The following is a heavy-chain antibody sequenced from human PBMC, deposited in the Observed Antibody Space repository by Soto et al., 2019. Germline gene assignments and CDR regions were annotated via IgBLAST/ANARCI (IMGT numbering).Heavy chain of an antibody. V-gene: IGHV3-23*01. CDR2: IYGSGGST. D-gene: IGHD4-17*01. Sequence: GGSLRLSCAASGFTFATYTMNWVRQAPGKGLEGVSGIYGSGGSTFYADSVKGRFTISRDNSKNTLYLQMNSLRAEDTAVYYCARVGYAVTTGGAFDIWGQGTMVTVSS. CDR3: ARVGYAVTTGGAFDI. CDR1: GFTFATYT. J-gene: IGHJ3*02.